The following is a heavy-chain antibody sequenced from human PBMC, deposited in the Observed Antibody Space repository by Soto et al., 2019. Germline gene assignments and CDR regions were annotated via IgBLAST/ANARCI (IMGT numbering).Heavy chain of an antibody. D-gene: IGHD6-19*01. J-gene: IGHJ1*01. CDR1: GFTVSSNY. CDR2: IYSGGST. V-gene: IGHV3-66*01. Sequence: EVQLVESGGGLVQPGGSLRVSCAASGFTVSSNYMTWVRQAPGKGLEWVSLIYSGGSTFYADSVKGRFIISRDTSKNTLYLQMNSLRVEDTATYYCASARIAVADPLDSWGQGTLVTVSS. CDR3: ASARIAVADPLDS.